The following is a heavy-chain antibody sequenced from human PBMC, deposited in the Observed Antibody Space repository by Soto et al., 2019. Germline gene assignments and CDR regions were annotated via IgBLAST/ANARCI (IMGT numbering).Heavy chain of an antibody. J-gene: IGHJ4*02. CDR1: GGSISSDDYY. D-gene: IGHD3-16*01. CDR3: ARDWVRGSSPAFDY. V-gene: IGHV4-30-4*01. Sequence: CTVSGGSISSDDYYWGWIRQPPGKGLEWIGHIYYLGNTYYNPSLKSRITILVDTSKNQFSLKLSSVTATDTAVYYCARDWVRGSSPAFDYWGQGTLVTVSS. CDR2: IYYLGNT.